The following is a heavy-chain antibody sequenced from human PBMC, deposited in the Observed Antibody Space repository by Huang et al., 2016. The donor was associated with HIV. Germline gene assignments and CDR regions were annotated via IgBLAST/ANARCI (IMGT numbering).Heavy chain of an antibody. CDR3: ARATVYDRSGYSDY. J-gene: IGHJ4*02. CDR2: IYYNGRT. Sequence: QVRLQESGPGLVKPSQTLSLTCTVSGGSIGSGGYYWTWIRQLPGKGLEWIGYIYYNGRTFYSPSRKSRVSISVDTSKNQFSLKLGSVTAADTAVYYCARATVYDRSGYSDYWGQGTLVTVSS. D-gene: IGHD3-22*01. V-gene: IGHV4-30-4*01. CDR1: GGSIGSGGYY.